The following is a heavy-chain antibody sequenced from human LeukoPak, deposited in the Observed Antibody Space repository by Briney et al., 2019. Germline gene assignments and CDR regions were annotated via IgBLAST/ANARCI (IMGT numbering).Heavy chain of an antibody. CDR1: GFTFSNDW. D-gene: IGHD3-22*01. CDR2: ISSKTDCGKT. V-gene: IGHV3-15*01. Sequence: WGSVRLSCAASGFTFSNDWMHWVRQAPGKGLEWIGQISSKTDCGKTDCAAPVKGRFTISRDDSKNTLYIQMNSLKTEDTAVYYCTTFEAYYDSSGYPHYFDYWGQGTLVTVSS. CDR3: TTFEAYYDSSGYPHYFDY. J-gene: IGHJ4*02.